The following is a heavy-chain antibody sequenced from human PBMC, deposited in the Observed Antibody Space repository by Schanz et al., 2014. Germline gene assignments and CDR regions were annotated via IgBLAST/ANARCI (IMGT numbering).Heavy chain of an antibody. Sequence: EVQLVESGGGLVQPGGSLRLSCATSGFTFSTYAMSWVRQAPGKGLEWVSGISGSGVITYYEDSVKGRFTISRDNSKNTLYLQMNSLRAEDTAIYYCAKGQGAVINNWYFDLWGRGTLVTVSS. D-gene: IGHD2-21*01. J-gene: IGHJ2*01. V-gene: IGHV3-23*04. CDR3: AKGQGAVINNWYFDL. CDR2: ISGSGVIT. CDR1: GFTFSTYA.